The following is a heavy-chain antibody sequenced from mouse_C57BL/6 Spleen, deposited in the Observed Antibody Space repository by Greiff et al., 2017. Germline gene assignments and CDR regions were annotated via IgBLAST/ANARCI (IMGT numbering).Heavy chain of an antibody. CDR1: GYTFTSYW. V-gene: IGHV1-61*01. D-gene: IGHD1-1*01. CDR3: ARDNYGYAMDD. Sequence: QVHVKQPGAELVRPGSSVKLSCTASGYTFTSYWMDWVKQRPGQGLEWIGNIYPSDSETHYDHKVKDKDTLTVDKSSSTVYMQRSSLTSEDSAVYYCARDNYGYAMDDWGQGTSVTVSS. J-gene: IGHJ4*01. CDR2: IYPSDSET.